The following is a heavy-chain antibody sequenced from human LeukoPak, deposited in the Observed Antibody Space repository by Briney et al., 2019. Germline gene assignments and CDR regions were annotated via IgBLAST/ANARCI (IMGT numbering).Heavy chain of an antibody. Sequence: GGSLRLSCAASGFTFSSYGMHWVRQAPGKGLEWVAVIWYDGSNKYYADSVKGRFTISRDNSKNTLYLQMNSLRAEDTAVYYCARASITIFGVVIIGEVDYWGQGTLVTVSS. D-gene: IGHD3-3*01. CDR2: IWYDGSNK. CDR1: GFTFSSYG. J-gene: IGHJ4*02. V-gene: IGHV3-33*01. CDR3: ARASITIFGVVIIGEVDY.